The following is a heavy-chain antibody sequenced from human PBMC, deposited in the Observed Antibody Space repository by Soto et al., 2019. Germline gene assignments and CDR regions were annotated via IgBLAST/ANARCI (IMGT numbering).Heavy chain of an antibody. D-gene: IGHD3-3*01. CDR1: GFTFDDYA. J-gene: IGHJ6*03. Sequence: GGSLRLSCAASGFTFDDYAMHWVRQAPGKGLEWVSGISWNSGSIGYADSVKGRFTISRDNAKNSLYLQMNSLRAEDTALYYCAKVGDLEWGYYMDVWGKGTTVTVSS. V-gene: IGHV3-9*01. CDR3: AKVGDLEWGYYMDV. CDR2: ISWNSGSI.